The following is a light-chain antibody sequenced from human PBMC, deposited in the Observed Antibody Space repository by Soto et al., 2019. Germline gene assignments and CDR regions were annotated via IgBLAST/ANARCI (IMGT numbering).Light chain of an antibody. Sequence: QSPGTLSLSNGERATFSCRSSQSVISSYIAWYQQQPGQTPRNLMYGPTSTVTSIPARFSGSTSGTEFTPTISSLLPAEDAVNYCRQNYTCLPYPFGHGTIVAVK. CDR1: QSVISSY. CDR2: GPT. V-gene: IGKV3D-7*01. CDR3: RQNYTCLPYP. J-gene: IGKJ3*01.